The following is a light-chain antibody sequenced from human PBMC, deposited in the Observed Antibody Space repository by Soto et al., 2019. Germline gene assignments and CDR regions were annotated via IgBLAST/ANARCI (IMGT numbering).Light chain of an antibody. Sequence: EIVLTQYPGTLSLSPGERATLSCRASQSVSSTYFAWYQQKPGQSPRLLIYGASSRATGIPDRFSGSGSGTDFTLTISRLEPEDFAVYYCQQYSSPPPLTFGGGTKVDI. CDR2: GAS. V-gene: IGKV3-20*01. CDR3: QQYSSPPPLT. CDR1: QSVSSTY. J-gene: IGKJ4*01.